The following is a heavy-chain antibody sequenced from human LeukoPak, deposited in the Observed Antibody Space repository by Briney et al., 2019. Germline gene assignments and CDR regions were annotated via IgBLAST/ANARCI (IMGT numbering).Heavy chain of an antibody. CDR3: ARGVI. CDR1: GVSITTYY. V-gene: IGHV4-59*01. CDR2: IYYSGNT. J-gene: IGHJ3*02. Sequence: SETLSLTCTVSGVSITTYYWSWIRQPPGKGLEWIGFIYYSGNTNYNPSLKSRVTISVDTSKSQFSLKLSSVTAADTAVYYCARGVIWGQGTMVTVSS.